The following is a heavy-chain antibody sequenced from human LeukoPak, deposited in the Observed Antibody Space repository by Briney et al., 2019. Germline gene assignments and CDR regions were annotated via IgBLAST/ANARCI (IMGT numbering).Heavy chain of an antibody. CDR3: AKGRKWELPLDY. J-gene: IGHJ4*02. D-gene: IGHD1-26*01. Sequence: GGSLRLSCAASGFTFSNYAMSWVRQAQGKGLEWVSVFSGTSTRTYYADSVKGRFTISRDSSKNTLYLQMNSLRAEDTAVYYCAKGRKWELPLDYWGQGTLVTVSS. V-gene: IGHV3-23*01. CDR2: FSGTSTRT. CDR1: GFTFSNYA.